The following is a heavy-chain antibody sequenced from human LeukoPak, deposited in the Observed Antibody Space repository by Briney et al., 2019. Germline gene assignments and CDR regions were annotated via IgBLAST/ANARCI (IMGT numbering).Heavy chain of an antibody. D-gene: IGHD1-14*01. CDR3: VPHAATGGY. V-gene: IGHV3-7*02. J-gene: IGHJ4*02. CDR2: IKQDGSGK. Sequence: GGSLRLSCEASGFSLSISGMSWVRQAPGKGLEWVANIKQDGSGKYYVDSVKGRFTISRDNAKNSLHLQMNSLRAEDTAVYYCVPHAATGGYGGQGTLVSVSS. CDR1: GFSLSISG.